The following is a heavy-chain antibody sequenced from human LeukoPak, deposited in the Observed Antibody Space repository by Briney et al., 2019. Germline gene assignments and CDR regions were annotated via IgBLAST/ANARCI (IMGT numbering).Heavy chain of an antibody. D-gene: IGHD5-18*01. J-gene: IGHJ4*02. CDR1: GYTFSTYG. V-gene: IGHV1-18*01. CDR3: ARDQSGYSYGSI. CDR2: ISAYNGNT. Sequence: ASVKVSCKASGYTFSTYGISWVRQAPGQGLGWMGWISAYNGNTNYAQKFQDRVTMTTDTSTSTAYMELRSLRSDDTAVYYCARDQSGYSYGSIWGQGTLVTVSS.